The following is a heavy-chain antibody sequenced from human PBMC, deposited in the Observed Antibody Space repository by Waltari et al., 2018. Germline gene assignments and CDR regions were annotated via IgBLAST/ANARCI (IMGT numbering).Heavy chain of an antibody. V-gene: IGHV3-74*01. J-gene: IGHJ6*02. CDR3: ARVATKTYSSPVPGRPYYYGMDV. CDR1: GFTFSRYW. Sequence: EEQLVESGGGLVQPGESLRLSCAASGFTFSRYWMDWVRHAPGEGLVWVSRINSDGSSTIYAESVKGRFTISRDNAKNTLYVQMNRLRAEDTAVYYCARVATKTYSSPVPGRPYYYGMDVWGQGTTVTVSS. CDR2: INSDGSST. D-gene: IGHD6-13*01.